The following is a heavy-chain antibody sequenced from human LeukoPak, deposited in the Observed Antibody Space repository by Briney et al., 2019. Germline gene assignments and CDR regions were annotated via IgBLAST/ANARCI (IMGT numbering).Heavy chain of an antibody. J-gene: IGHJ4*02. Sequence: SETLSRTCAGYGGSFSGYYWSWIRQPPGKGLEWMGEINHSGSTNYNPSLKSRVTISVDTSKNQFSLKLSSVTDADTAVYYCASGGYCSSTSCYGGFYYFDYWGQGTLVTVSS. CDR3: ASGGYCSSTSCYGGFYYFDY. CDR1: GGSFSGYY. D-gene: IGHD2-2*03. CDR2: INHSGST. V-gene: IGHV4-34*01.